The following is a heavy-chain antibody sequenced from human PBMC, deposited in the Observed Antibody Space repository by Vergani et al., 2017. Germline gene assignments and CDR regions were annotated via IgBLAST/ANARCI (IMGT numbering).Heavy chain of an antibody. CDR1: GFTFSDYD. D-gene: IGHD3-10*01. J-gene: IGHJ3*02. CDR3: ARDVITMVRGVSHNDAFDI. Sequence: QVQLVESGGGLVKPGGSLRLSCAASGFTFSDYDMSWIRQAPGKGLEWVSYISSSGSTIYYADSVKGRFTISRDNAKNSLYLQMNSLRAEDTAVYYCARDVITMVRGVSHNDAFDIWGQGTMVTVSS. CDR2: ISSSGSTI. V-gene: IGHV3-11*01.